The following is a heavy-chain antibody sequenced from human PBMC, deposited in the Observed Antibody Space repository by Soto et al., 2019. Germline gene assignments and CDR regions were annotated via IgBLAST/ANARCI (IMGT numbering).Heavy chain of an antibody. J-gene: IGHJ3*02. Sequence: QVQLVESGGGVVQPGRSLRLSCAASGFTFSSYGMHWVRQAPGKGLEWVAVISYDGSNKYYADSVKGRFTISRDNSKNTLYLQMNSLRAEDTAVYYCAKDTSGSGFDIWGQGTMVTVSS. CDR1: GFTFSSYG. CDR2: ISYDGSNK. CDR3: AKDTSGSGFDI. D-gene: IGHD3-22*01. V-gene: IGHV3-30*18.